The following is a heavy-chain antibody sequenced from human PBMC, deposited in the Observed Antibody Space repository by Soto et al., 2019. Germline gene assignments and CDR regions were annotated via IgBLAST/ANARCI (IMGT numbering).Heavy chain of an antibody. V-gene: IGHV4-59*01. CDR2: IYYSGST. CDR1: GGSISSYY. D-gene: IGHD2-2*01. CDR3: ARQIVVVPAARQVYWFDP. Sequence: SETLSLTCTVSGGSISSYYWSWIRQPPGKGLEWIGYIYYSGSTNYNPSLKSRVTISVDTSKNQFSLKLSSVTAADTAVYYCARQIVVVPAARQVYWFDPWGQGTLVTVSS. J-gene: IGHJ5*02.